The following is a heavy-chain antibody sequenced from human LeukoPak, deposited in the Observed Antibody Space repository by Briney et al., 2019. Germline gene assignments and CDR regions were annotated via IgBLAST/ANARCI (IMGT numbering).Heavy chain of an antibody. V-gene: IGHV4-59*12. CDR1: GGSISSYY. CDR2: MYHSGST. D-gene: IGHD6-13*01. Sequence: SETLSLTCTVSGGSISSYYWSWIRQPPGKGLEWIGYMYHSGSTNYNPSLKSRVTISVDTSKNQFSLKLSSVTAADTAVYYCARTIAAAGTSYYYYMDVWGKGTTVTISS. CDR3: ARTIAAAGTSYYYYMDV. J-gene: IGHJ6*03.